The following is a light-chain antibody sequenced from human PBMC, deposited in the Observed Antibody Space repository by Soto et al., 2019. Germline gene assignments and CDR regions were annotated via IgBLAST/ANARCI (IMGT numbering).Light chain of an antibody. CDR2: DAS. CDR1: QSIGSY. J-gene: IGKJ3*01. Sequence: EIVLTQSPATLSLSLGERATLSCRASQSIGSYLAWYQHKLGQPPRLLIYDASNRATGIPVRFSGSGSGTDFTRTIIRLEPEDFVFYYCQQRSTWPPCSFGPGTKVDIK. V-gene: IGKV3-11*01. CDR3: QQRSTWPPCS.